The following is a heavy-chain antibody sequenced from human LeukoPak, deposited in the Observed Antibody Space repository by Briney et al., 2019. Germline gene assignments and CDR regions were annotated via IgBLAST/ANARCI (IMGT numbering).Heavy chain of an antibody. CDR1: GFTFSSYA. D-gene: IGHD6-19*01. V-gene: IGHV3-23*01. J-gene: IGHJ4*02. Sequence: GESLRLSCAASGFTFSSYAVSWVRQAPGKGLEWVSVISASGGSTYYSDSVKGRFTISRDKSSNTLYLQMSSLGAEDTAVYYCAKGGRICSASTCRIDYWGQGTLVIVSS. CDR3: AKGGRICSASTCRIDY. CDR2: ISASGGST.